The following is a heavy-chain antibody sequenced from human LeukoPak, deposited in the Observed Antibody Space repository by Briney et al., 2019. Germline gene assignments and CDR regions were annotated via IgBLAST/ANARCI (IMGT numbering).Heavy chain of an antibody. J-gene: IGHJ4*02. D-gene: IGHD5-18*01. CDR1: GGSISSSSYY. V-gene: IGHV4-39*07. CDR3: ARKRTGYTYGSAFDY. CDR2: IYYSGST. Sequence: KTSETLSLTCTVSGGSISSSSYYWGWIRQPPGKGLEWIGSIYYSGSTYYNPSLKSRVTISVDTSKNQFSLKLSSVTAADTAVYYCARKRTGYTYGSAFDYWGQGTLVTVSS.